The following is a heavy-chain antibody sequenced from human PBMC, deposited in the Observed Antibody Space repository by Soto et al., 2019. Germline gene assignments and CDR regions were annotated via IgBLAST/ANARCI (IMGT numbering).Heavy chain of an antibody. J-gene: IGHJ5*02. V-gene: IGHV3-23*01. Sequence: GGSMSLSWAAAGFNFSSYARSWVRQAPGKGLEWVSAISGSGGSTYYADSVKGRFTISRDNSKNTLYLQMNSLRAEDTAVYYCAKAGITMVRSPQDPFDPWGQGTLVTVSS. D-gene: IGHD3-10*01. CDR3: AKAGITMVRSPQDPFDP. CDR2: ISGSGGST. CDR1: GFNFSSYA.